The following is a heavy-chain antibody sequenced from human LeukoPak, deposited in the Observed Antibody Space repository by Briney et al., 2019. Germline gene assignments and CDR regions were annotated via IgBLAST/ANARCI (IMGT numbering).Heavy chain of an antibody. V-gene: IGHV3-30-3*01. CDR2: ISYDGSNK. D-gene: IGHD3-16*02. J-gene: IGHJ6*02. CDR3: ARVYRPGPLYYYGMDV. CDR1: GFTFSSYA. Sequence: GGSLRLSCAASGFTFSSYAMHWVRQAPGKGLEWVAVISYDGSNKYYADSVKGRFTISRDNSKNTLYVQMNSLRDEDTAVYYCARVYRPGPLYYYGMDVWGQGTTVTVSS.